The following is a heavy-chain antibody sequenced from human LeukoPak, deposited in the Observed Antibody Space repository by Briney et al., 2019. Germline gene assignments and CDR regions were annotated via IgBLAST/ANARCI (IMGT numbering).Heavy chain of an antibody. D-gene: IGHD3-10*01. CDR1: GFTVSSNF. CDR3: ARDVGGTTMIRGVFDI. V-gene: IGHV3-30*14. Sequence: PGGSLRLSCAASGFTVSSNFMSWVRQAPGKGLEWVAVISYDGSNKYYADSVKGRFTISRDNSKNTLYLQMSSLRAEDTAVYYCARDVGGTTMIRGVFDIWGQGTMVTVSS. CDR2: ISYDGSNK. J-gene: IGHJ3*02.